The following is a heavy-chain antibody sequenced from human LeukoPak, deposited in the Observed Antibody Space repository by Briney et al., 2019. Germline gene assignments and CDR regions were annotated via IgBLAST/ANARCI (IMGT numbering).Heavy chain of an antibody. CDR2: FDPEDSET. CDR3: ATAGLCSSTSCYTQFDY. J-gene: IGHJ4*02. V-gene: IGHV1-24*01. Sequence: ASVKVSCKVSGYTLTELSMHWVRQAPGKGLEWMGGFDPEDSETIYAQKFQGRVTMTEDTSTDTAYMELSSLRSEDTAVYYCATAGLCSSTSCYTQFDYWGQGTLVTVSS. D-gene: IGHD2-2*02. CDR1: GYTLTELS.